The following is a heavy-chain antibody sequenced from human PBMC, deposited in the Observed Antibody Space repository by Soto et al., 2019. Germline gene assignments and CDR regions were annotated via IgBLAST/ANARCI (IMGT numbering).Heavy chain of an antibody. CDR3: AKGVSQYTPLALFDY. V-gene: IGHV3-23*01. D-gene: IGHD5-18*01. Sequence: PGGSLNLSCAASGFTFSSYAMSWVRQAPGKGLEWVSTISGSDGRTYSTDSVKGRFTISRDNSRNTAYLQMNSLRVEDTAVYYCAKGVSQYTPLALFDYWGRGTLVTVSS. J-gene: IGHJ4*02. CDR1: GFTFSSYA. CDR2: ISGSDGRT.